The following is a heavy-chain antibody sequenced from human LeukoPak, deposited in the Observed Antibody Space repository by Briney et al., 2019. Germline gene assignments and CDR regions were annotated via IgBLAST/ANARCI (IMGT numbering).Heavy chain of an antibody. J-gene: IGHJ4*02. CDR3: VTMIRGIAALDDY. V-gene: IGHV4-39*01. CDR2: MDYSGST. Sequence: SETLSLTCTVSGGSISSSNYYWGWIRQPPGKGLDWIGSMDYSGSTYYNPSLKSRVTISVDTSENQFSLKLSSVTAADTAVYYCVTMIRGIAALDDYWGQGILVTVSS. D-gene: IGHD3-10*01. CDR1: GGSISSSNYY.